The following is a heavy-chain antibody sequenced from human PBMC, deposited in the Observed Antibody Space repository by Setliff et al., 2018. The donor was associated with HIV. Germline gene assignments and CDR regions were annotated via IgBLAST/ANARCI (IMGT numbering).Heavy chain of an antibody. CDR1: GGSFSGYY. J-gene: IGHJ5*02. D-gene: IGHD6-6*01. Sequence: SETLSLTCAVYGGSFSGYYWSWLRQPPGKGLEWIGEMNAGGSINDNPSLKSRLTISVDTSKNQFSLKLSSVTAADTAVYYCARGRRGNRGSSSGNWFDPWGQGTLVTVSS. V-gene: IGHV4-34*01. CDR3: ARGRRGNRGSSSGNWFDP. CDR2: MNAGGSI.